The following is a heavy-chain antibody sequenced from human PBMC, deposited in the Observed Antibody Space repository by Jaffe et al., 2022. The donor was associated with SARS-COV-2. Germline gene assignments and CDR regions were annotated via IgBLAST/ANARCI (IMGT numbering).Heavy chain of an antibody. Sequence: QVQLVESGGALVKPGGSLRLACAASGFTYSDYYMSWIRQAPGKGLEFVSYISSSDGTKYYADSVKGRFSISRDNAKHSLYLQMNSLTAADTAVYYCARVGKCSTSTCPCDYWGQGTLVTVSS. J-gene: IGHJ4*02. CDR2: ISSSDGTK. D-gene: IGHD2-2*01. CDR1: GFTYSDYY. CDR3: ARVGKCSTSTCPCDY. V-gene: IGHV3-11*01.